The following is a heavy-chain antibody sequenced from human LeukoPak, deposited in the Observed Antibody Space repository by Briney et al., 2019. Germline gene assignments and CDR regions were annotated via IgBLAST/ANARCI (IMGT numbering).Heavy chain of an antibody. CDR3: ARLTYSSGCYFGY. V-gene: IGHV4-39*01. J-gene: IGHJ4*02. CDR1: GGSISSSSYY. D-gene: IGHD6-19*01. CDR2: IYYSGST. Sequence: TSETLSLTCTVSGGSISSSSYYWGWIRQPPGKGLEWIGSIYYSGSTYYNPSLKSRVTISVDTSKNQFSLKLSSVTAADTAVYYCARLTYSSGCYFGYWGQGTLVTVSS.